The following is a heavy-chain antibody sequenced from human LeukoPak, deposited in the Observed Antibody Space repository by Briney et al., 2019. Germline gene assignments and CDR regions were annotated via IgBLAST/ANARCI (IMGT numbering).Heavy chain of an antibody. D-gene: IGHD1-14*01. J-gene: IGHJ4*02. V-gene: IGHV3-53*01. CDR3: ARDFMYNVNCAGC. CDR2: IYSDDTT. CDR1: GFTVSGNY. Sequence: GGSLRLSCAVSGFTVSGNYMSWIRQGPGKGLEWVSLIYSDDTTLYADSVKGRFTISRDNAKNTLYLQMNSLRAEDTAVYYCARDFMYNVNCAGCWGQGTLVTVSS.